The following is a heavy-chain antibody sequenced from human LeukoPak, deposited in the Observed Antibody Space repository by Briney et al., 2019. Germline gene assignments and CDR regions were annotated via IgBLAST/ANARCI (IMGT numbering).Heavy chain of an antibody. CDR2: ISYDGSDK. J-gene: IGHJ3*02. CDR1: GFIFSSYG. V-gene: IGHV3-30*03. D-gene: IGHD4-23*01. CDR3: ATLTGGDDAFDI. Sequence: GGSLRLSCAASGFIFSSYGMHWVRQPPGKGLEWVALISYDGSDKYYADSVKGRFTISRDNSKNTLYLQMSSLTAKDTAVYYCATLTGGDDAFDIWGQGTMVTVSS.